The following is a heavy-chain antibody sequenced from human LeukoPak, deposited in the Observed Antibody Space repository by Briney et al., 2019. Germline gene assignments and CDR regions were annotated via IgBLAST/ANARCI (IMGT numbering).Heavy chain of an antibody. J-gene: IGHJ4*02. Sequence: GRSLRLSCAVSGFTFSSYAMSWVSQAQDNGMEWVSSISGSGGSTYYADSVKGRFTISRDNSKNTVYLQMNSLRAEDTAVYYCAKVLSGSQDYWGQGTLVTVFS. CDR2: ISGSGGST. CDR1: GFTFSSYA. CDR3: AKVLSGSQDY. D-gene: IGHD1-26*01. V-gene: IGHV3-23*01.